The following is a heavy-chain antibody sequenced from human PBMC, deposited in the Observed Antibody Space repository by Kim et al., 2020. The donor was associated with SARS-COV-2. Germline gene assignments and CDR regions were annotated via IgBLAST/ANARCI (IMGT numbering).Heavy chain of an antibody. CDR1: GFTFSSCA. J-gene: IGHJ6*02. CDR3: ARYAWSRLRGVTYSYYGMEV. CDR2: ISYDGSNN. Sequence: GGSLRLSCAASGFTFSSCAIHWVRQAPGKGLEWVADISYDGSNNNYADSVKGRFTISRDNSKNTLYLQMNSLRAEDTALYYCARYAWSRLRGVTYSYYGMEVWGQGTTVTLSS. V-gene: IGHV3-30-3*01. D-gene: IGHD3-10*01.